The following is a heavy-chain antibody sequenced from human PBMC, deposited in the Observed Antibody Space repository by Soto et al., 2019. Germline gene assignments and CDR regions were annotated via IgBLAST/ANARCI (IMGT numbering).Heavy chain of an antibody. D-gene: IGHD3-10*01. CDR1: GGSISSSSCH. Sequence: PSETLSLTCTVSGGSISSSSCHWGWIRQPPGKGLEWIASIKYSGTTFYNPSLKSRVTLSVDTSKNQFALKLSSVTAADTAVYYCARQPSHYDSGRLNWFDPWGQGTLVTVSS. J-gene: IGHJ5*02. V-gene: IGHV4-39*01. CDR3: ARQPSHYDSGRLNWFDP. CDR2: IKYSGTT.